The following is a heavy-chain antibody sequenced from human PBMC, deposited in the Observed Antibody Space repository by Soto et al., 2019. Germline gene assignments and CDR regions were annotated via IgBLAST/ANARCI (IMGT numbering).Heavy chain of an antibody. CDR3: AMYSGSYFRRLQFDY. Sequence: SVKVSCKASGGTFSSYAISWVRQAPGQGLEWMGGIIPIFGTANYAQKFQGRVTITADESTSTAYMELSSLRSEDTAVYYCAMYSGSYFRRLQFDYWGQGTLVTVSS. CDR2: IIPIFGTA. CDR1: GGTFSSYA. J-gene: IGHJ4*02. D-gene: IGHD1-26*01. V-gene: IGHV1-69*13.